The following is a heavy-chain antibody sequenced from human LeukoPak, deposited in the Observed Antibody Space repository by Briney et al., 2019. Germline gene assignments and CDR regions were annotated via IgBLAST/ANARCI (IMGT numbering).Heavy chain of an antibody. Sequence: PGGSLRLSCAASGFTFSSYGMHWVRQAPGKGLEWVSSISSSSSCIYYADSVKGRFTISRDNAKNSLYLQMNSLRAEDTAVYYCARGNIVVVPAALQHLPGWFDPWGQGTLVTVSS. CDR3: ARGNIVVVPAALQHLPGWFDP. V-gene: IGHV3-21*01. D-gene: IGHD2-2*01. CDR2: ISSSSSCI. J-gene: IGHJ5*02. CDR1: GFTFSSYG.